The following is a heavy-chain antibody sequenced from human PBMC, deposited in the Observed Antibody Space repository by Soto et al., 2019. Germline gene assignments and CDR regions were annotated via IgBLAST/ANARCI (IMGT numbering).Heavy chain of an antibody. Sequence: EVQLVESGGGLVKPGGSLRLSCVVSGFTFSSYSMNWVRQAPGKGLEWVSSISSGSNYTYYADSVKGRFTISRDNAKNSVYLQMNSLRAVDTALYYCARDFKESQYFYYCMDVWGKGTTVTVSS. CDR2: ISSGSNYT. CDR1: GFTFSSYS. J-gene: IGHJ6*03. V-gene: IGHV3-21*06. CDR3: ARDFKESQYFYYCMDV. D-gene: IGHD3-10*01.